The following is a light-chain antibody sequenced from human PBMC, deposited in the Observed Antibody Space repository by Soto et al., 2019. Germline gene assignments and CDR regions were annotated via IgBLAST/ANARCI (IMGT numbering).Light chain of an antibody. Sequence: DIQMTQSPSSLSASVGDRVTITCRASQSISSYLNWYQQKPGKAPKLLIYAASSLQIGVPSRFSGSGSGTDFTLTLISLQPEDFATYYCQQRYSTPPITFGQGTRLEIK. CDR3: QQRYSTPPIT. V-gene: IGKV1-39*01. CDR2: AAS. J-gene: IGKJ5*01. CDR1: QSISSY.